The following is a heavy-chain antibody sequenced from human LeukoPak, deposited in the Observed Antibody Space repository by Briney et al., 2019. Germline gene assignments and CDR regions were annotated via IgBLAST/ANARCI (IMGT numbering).Heavy chain of an antibody. D-gene: IGHD1-26*01. Sequence: SETLSLTCAVYGGSFSGYYWSWIRQPPGKGLEWIGEINHSGSTNYNPSLKSRVTISVDTSKKQFSLKLSSVTAADTAAYYCARLTWDLPPGGLYYNYYIDVWDKGATVTVSS. J-gene: IGHJ6*03. CDR2: INHSGST. V-gene: IGHV4-34*01. CDR3: ARLTWDLPPGGLYYNYYIDV. CDR1: GGSFSGYY.